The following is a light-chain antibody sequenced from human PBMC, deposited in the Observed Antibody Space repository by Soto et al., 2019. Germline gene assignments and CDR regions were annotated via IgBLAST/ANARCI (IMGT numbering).Light chain of an antibody. CDR3: QSYDSSLSGWV. CDR1: SSNIGAGYD. Sequence: QSVLTQPHSVSGAPGQRVTISCTGSSSNIGAGYDVHWYQQLPGTAPKLLIYDNSNRPSGVPDRFSGSKSGTSASLAITGLQAEDEAVYYCQSYDSSLSGWVFGGGTKLTVL. V-gene: IGLV1-40*01. CDR2: DNS. J-gene: IGLJ3*02.